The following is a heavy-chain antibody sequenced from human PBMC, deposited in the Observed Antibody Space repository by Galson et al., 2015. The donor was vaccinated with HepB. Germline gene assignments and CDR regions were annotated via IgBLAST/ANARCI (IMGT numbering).Heavy chain of an antibody. V-gene: IGHV3-23*01. Sequence: SLRLSCAASGFTFSSYAMSWVRQAPGKGLEWVSAISGSGGSTYYADSVKGRFTISRDNSKNTLYLQMNSLRAEDTAVYYCADAGYCSSTSCYRGFWGRGYSGYASLGGYWGQGTLVTVPS. D-gene: IGHD2-2*02. CDR3: ADAGYCSSTSCYRGFWGRGYSGYASLGGY. CDR2: ISGSGGST. J-gene: IGHJ4*02. CDR1: GFTFSSYA.